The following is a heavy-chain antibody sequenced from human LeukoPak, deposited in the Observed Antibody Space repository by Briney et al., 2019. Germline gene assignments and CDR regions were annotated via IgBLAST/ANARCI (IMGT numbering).Heavy chain of an antibody. CDR1: GFTVSSNY. CDR2: IYSGGST. Sequence: PGGSLRLSCAASGFTVSSNYMSWVRQAPGKGLEWVSVIYSGGSTYYADSVKGRFTISRDNSKNTLYLQMNSLRAEETAVYYCARDPRGYCSGGSCSWGQGTLVTVSS. J-gene: IGHJ5*02. CDR3: ARDPRGYCSGGSCS. V-gene: IGHV3-53*01. D-gene: IGHD2-15*01.